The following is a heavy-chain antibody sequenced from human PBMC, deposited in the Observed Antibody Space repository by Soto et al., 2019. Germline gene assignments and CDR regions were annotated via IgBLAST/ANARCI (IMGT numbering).Heavy chain of an antibody. J-gene: IGHJ5*02. V-gene: IGHV3-23*01. D-gene: IGHD2-15*01. CDR3: AKGGTRYCSGGSCYSIRWFDP. Sequence: GGSLRLSCAASGFTFSSYAMSWVRQAPGKGLEWVSAISGSGGSTYYADSVKGRFTISRDNSKNTLYLQMNSLRAEDTAVYYCAKGGTRYCSGGSCYSIRWFDPWGQGTLVTVSS. CDR1: GFTFSSYA. CDR2: ISGSGGST.